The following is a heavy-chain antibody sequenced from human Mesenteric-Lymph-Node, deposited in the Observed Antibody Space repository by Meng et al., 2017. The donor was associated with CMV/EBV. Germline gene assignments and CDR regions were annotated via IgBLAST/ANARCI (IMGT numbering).Heavy chain of an antibody. CDR2: ISGSGGST. Sequence: GESLKISCAASGFTFSSYAMSWVRQAPGKGLEWVSAISGSGGSTYYADSVKGRFTISRDNSKNTLYLQMNSLRAEDTAVYYCAREKPDPLRFLEQLLHANYGMDVWGQGTTVTVSS. D-gene: IGHD3-3*01. CDR1: GFTFSSYA. V-gene: IGHV3-23*01. J-gene: IGHJ6*02. CDR3: AREKPDPLRFLEQLLHANYGMDV.